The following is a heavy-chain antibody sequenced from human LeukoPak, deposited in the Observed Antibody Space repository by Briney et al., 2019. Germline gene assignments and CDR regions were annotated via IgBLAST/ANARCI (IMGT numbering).Heavy chain of an antibody. CDR3: AIPPGYCGNDCSFDH. Sequence: GESLKISCEVSGYSFSNYWIGWVRQMPGKGLEGIGIIYPGDYETRYSPSFQGLVTISVDKSISTAYLQWSSLKASDTAMYYCAIPPGYCGNDCSFDHWGQGTLVTVSS. CDR1: GYSFSNYW. V-gene: IGHV5-51*01. D-gene: IGHD2-21*02. CDR2: IYPGDYET. J-gene: IGHJ4*02.